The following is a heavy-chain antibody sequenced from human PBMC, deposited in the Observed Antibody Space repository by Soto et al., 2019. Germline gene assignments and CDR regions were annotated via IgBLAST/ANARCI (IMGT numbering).Heavy chain of an antibody. CDR2: ISNSGGST. CDR3: AKYVPAGFSSWSHSFDY. V-gene: IGHV3-23*01. D-gene: IGHD6-13*01. CDR1: GFTFNDYA. Sequence: EVQLLESGGGLVQPGGSLRLSCAASGFTFNDYAMSWVRQAPGKGLEWVSVISNSGGSTYYADSVKGRFTISRDNSKNMLYLQMNSLRAEDTAVYYCAKYVPAGFSSWSHSFDYWGQGTLVTVSS. J-gene: IGHJ4*02.